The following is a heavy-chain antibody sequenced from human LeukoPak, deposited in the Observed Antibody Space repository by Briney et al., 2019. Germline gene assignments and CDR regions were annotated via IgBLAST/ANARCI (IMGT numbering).Heavy chain of an antibody. Sequence: PGGSLRLSCVGSTFTFSDYGMHWVRQAPGKGLEWVAFIRNDGAKTYYADSAKGRFTISRDNAKNSLYLQMNNLRIEDMALYYCVKDSAGDASDWLDSWGQGTLVTISS. J-gene: IGHJ5*01. V-gene: IGHV3-30*02. CDR3: VKDSAGDASDWLDS. CDR1: TFTFSDYG. CDR2: IRNDGAKT. D-gene: IGHD5-24*01.